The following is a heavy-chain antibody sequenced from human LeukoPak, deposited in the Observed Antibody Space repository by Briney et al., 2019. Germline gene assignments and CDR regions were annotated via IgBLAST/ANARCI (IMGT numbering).Heavy chain of an antibody. CDR1: GYSFTSYD. V-gene: IGHV1-8*01. CDR2: MNPNRGNT. D-gene: IGHD3-10*01. J-gene: IGHJ4*02. CDR3: ARGSIAAMVRGEGFDY. Sequence: GASVKVSCKASGYSFTSYDISWVRQATGQGLEWMGWMNPNRGNTGYAQKFKGRVTWTRNTSISTAYMELSSLRSEDSAVYYCARGSIAAMVRGEGFDYWGQGTQVTVSS.